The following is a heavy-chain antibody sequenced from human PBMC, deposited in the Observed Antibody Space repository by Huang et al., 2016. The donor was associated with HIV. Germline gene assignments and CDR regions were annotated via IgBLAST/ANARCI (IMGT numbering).Heavy chain of an antibody. CDR3: ARDRITQCNGGRCYSDWSDP. J-gene: IGHJ5*02. CDR2: IYYTGTT. Sequence: QVQLQESGPGPVKPSQTLYLTCTVSGDSISRGGYLWSWIRQSPGKGLEWSGSIYYTGTTSYNPSLRSRVTMSVDTSKNQFSLRLTAVTAEDTAVYYCARDRITQCNGGRCYSDWSDPWGQGTLVIVSS. D-gene: IGHD2-15*01. CDR1: GDSISRGGYL. V-gene: IGHV4-30-4*08.